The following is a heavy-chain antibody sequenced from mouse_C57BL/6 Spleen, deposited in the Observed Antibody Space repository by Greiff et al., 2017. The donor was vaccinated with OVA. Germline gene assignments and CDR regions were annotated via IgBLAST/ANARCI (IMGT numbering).Heavy chain of an antibody. CDR1: GYTFTSSW. J-gene: IGHJ2*01. D-gene: IGHD1-1*01. CDR3: AREGGSSLDY. CDR2: IYPGSGST. V-gene: IGHV1-55*01. Sequence: VQLQQPGAELVKPGASVKMSCKASGYTFTSSWITWVKQRPGQGLEWIGDIYPGSGSTNYNEKFKSKATLPVDTSSSTAYMQLSSLTSEDVAVYYSAREGGSSLDYWGQGTTLTVSS.